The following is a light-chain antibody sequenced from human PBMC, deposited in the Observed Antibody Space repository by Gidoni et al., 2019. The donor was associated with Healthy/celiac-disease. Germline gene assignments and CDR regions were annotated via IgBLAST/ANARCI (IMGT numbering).Light chain of an antibody. CDR2: DAS. CDR1: QSISSW. CDR3: QQYNSYSQYT. J-gene: IGKJ2*01. V-gene: IGKV1-5*01. Sequence: DIQMTQSPSTLSASVGDRVTITCRPSQSISSWLAWYQQKPGKAPKLLIYDASSLESGVPSRFSGSGSGTEFTLTISSLQPDDFATYYCQQYNSYSQYTFGQGTKLEIK.